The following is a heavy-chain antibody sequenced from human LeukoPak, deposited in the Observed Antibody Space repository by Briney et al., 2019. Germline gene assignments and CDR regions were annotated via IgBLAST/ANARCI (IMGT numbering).Heavy chain of an antibody. CDR1: GGSISSSSYY. CDR2: ICYSGST. CDR3: ARGVPNIVGARD. D-gene: IGHD1-26*01. Sequence: SETLSLTCTVSGGSISSSSYYWGWIRQPPGKGLEWIGSICYSGSTYYNPSLKSRVTISVDTSKNQFSLKLSSVTAADTAVYCCARGVPNIVGARDWGQGTLVTVSS. J-gene: IGHJ4*02. V-gene: IGHV4-39*01.